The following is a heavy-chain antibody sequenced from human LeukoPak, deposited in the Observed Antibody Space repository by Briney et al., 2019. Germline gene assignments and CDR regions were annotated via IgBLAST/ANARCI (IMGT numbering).Heavy chain of an antibody. CDR3: AKESYSGYDHYFDY. V-gene: IGHV3-30*18. Sequence: GGSLRLSCAASGFTFSSYGMHWVRPAPGKGLEWVAVISYDGSNKYYADSVKGRFTISRDNSKNTLYLQMNSLRAEDTAVYYCAKESYSGYDHYFDYWGQGTLVTVSS. J-gene: IGHJ4*02. CDR1: GFTFSSYG. CDR2: ISYDGSNK. D-gene: IGHD5-12*01.